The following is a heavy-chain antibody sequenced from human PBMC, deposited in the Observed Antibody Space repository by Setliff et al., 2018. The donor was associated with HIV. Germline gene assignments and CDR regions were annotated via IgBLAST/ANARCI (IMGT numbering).Heavy chain of an antibody. D-gene: IGHD6-19*01. CDR2: INPNSGGT. V-gene: IGHV1-2*05. Sequence: VASVKVPCMASGYTFTGYYMHWVRQAPGQGLEWMGRINPNSGGTNYAQKFQGRVTMTRDTSISTAYMELSRLRSDDTVVYYCARGGAGYYYYGMDGWGQGTTVTVSS. J-gene: IGHJ6*02. CDR3: ARGGAGYYYYGMDG. CDR1: GYTFTGYY.